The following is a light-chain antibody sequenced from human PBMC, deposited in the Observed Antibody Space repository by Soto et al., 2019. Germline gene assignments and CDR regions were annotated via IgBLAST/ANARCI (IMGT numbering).Light chain of an antibody. Sequence: EIVMTQSPATLSASPGGSATLSCRASQHVSSNLAWYRQKPGQAPTLLIYRASTRATGIPATFSGSGSGTEFTLTISSLQSEDFAVYYCQQYNKWPYTFGQGTKLEI. V-gene: IGKV3-15*01. CDR2: RAS. J-gene: IGKJ2*01. CDR1: QHVSSN. CDR3: QQYNKWPYT.